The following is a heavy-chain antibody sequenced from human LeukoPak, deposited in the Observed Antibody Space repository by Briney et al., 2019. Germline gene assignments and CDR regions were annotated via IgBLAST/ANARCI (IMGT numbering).Heavy chain of an antibody. V-gene: IGHV1-69*05. CDR1: GGTFSSYA. J-gene: IGHJ4*02. CDR2: IIPIFGTA. Sequence: SVKVSCKASGGTFSSYAISWVRRAPGQGLEWMGGIIPIFGTANYAQKFQGRVTITTDESTSTAYMELSSLRSEDTAVYYCARGYGDYDSSGYYIDYWGQGTLVTVSS. CDR3: ARGYGDYDSSGYYIDY. D-gene: IGHD3-22*01.